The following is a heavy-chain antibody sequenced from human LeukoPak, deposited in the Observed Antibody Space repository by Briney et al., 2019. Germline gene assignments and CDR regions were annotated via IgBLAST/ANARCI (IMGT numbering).Heavy chain of an antibody. V-gene: IGHV1-2*02. CDR3: AREVGTTGHYFDY. D-gene: IGHD1-26*01. J-gene: IGHJ4*02. CDR1: GYTFTVYY. CDR2: INPNSGGT. Sequence: ASMTVSFTSSGYTFTVYYMHWVRQAPGQGLEWMGWINPNSGGTNYAQKFQGRVAMTRDTSISTAYMELSSLTCDDTAVYYCAREVGTTGHYFDYWGQATLVTVSS.